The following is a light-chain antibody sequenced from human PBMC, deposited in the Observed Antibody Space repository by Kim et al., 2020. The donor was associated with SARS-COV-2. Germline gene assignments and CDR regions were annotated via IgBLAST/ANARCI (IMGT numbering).Light chain of an antibody. CDR1: ENVDDR. Sequence: LSLSPGEPATLSCRVSENVDDRLAWYQQIPGQAPRLLIYDASKRATGISARFAGTGSGTDFTLTIDSLEPEDFAFYFWQQHRHWPTFGQGTKV. CDR2: DAS. V-gene: IGKV3-11*01. CDR3: QQHRHWPT. J-gene: IGKJ1*01.